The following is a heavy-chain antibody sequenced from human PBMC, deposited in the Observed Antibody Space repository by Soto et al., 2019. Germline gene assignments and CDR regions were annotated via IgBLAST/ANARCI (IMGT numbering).Heavy chain of an antibody. Sequence: SLRLSCAASGFTFSSYGMHWVRQAPGKGLEWVAVISYDGSNKYYADSVKGRFTISRDNSKNTLYLQMNSLRAEDTAVYYCAKGLTSYYFDYWGQGTLVTVSA. J-gene: IGHJ4*02. V-gene: IGHV3-30*18. CDR3: AKGLTSYYFDY. CDR2: ISYDGSNK. D-gene: IGHD3-9*01. CDR1: GFTFSSYG.